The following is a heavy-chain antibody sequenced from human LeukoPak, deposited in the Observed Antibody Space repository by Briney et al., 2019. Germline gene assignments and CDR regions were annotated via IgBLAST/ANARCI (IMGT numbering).Heavy chain of an antibody. Sequence: PSETLSLTCTVSGGSISSGDYYWSWIRQPPGTGLEWIGYIYYSGSTYYNPSLKSRVTISVDTSKNQFSLKLSSVTAADTAVYYCARGEIAVAGPLNWFDPWGQGTLVTVSS. J-gene: IGHJ5*02. CDR3: ARGEIAVAGPLNWFDP. CDR2: IYYSGST. CDR1: GGSISSGDYY. D-gene: IGHD6-19*01. V-gene: IGHV4-30-4*01.